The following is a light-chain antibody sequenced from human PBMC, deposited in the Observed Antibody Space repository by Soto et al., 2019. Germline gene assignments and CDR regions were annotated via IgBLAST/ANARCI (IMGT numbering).Light chain of an antibody. CDR1: SSDVGGYNY. CDR3: SSYTTTNTVL. Sequence: QSVLTQSASVSGSPGQSITISCTGTSSDVGGYNYVSWYQQHPGKAPKLMIYDVTNRPSGVSDRFSGSKSGNTASLTISGLQDEDEADYYCSSYTTTNTVLFGGGTQLTVL. V-gene: IGLV2-14*01. J-gene: IGLJ2*01. CDR2: DVT.